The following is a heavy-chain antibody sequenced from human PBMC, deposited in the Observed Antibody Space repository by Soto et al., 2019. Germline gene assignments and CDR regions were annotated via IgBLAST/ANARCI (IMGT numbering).Heavy chain of an antibody. D-gene: IGHD6-6*01. CDR1: GFAFSSYP. J-gene: IGHJ3*02. V-gene: IGHV3-23*01. Sequence: HPGGSLRLSCAASGFAFSSYPMSWVRQAPEKGLEWVSGISDSGGLTYNADSVKGRFTISRDNSKNTLYLQMNSLRAEDTAVYYCARRAFGSSRAFDIWGQGTVVTVSS. CDR2: ISDSGGLT. CDR3: ARRAFGSSRAFDI.